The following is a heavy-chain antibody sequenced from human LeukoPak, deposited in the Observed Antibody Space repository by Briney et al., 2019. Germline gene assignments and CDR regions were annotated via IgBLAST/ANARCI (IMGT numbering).Heavy chain of an antibody. D-gene: IGHD6-13*01. Sequence: GGSLRLSCAASGFTVSSNYMSWVRQAPGKGLEWVSVIYSGGSTYYADSVKGRFTISRDNSKNTRYLQMNSLSAEDTAVYYCARSFIAAAGKGDYWGQGTLVTVSS. V-gene: IGHV3-66*01. J-gene: IGHJ4*02. CDR3: ARSFIAAAGKGDY. CDR2: IYSGGST. CDR1: GFTVSSNY.